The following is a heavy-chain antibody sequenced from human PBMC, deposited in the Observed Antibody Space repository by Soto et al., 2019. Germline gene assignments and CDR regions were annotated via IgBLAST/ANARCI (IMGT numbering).Heavy chain of an antibody. CDR1: GFTFDDYA. CDR2: ISWNSGSI. V-gene: IGHV3-9*01. D-gene: IGHD1-26*01. CDR3: AKTVGATRDYGMDV. J-gene: IGHJ6*02. Sequence: PGGSLRLSCAASGFTFDDYAMHWVRQAPGKGLEWVSGISWNSGSIGYADSVKGRFTISRDNAKNSLYLQMDSLRAEDTALYYCAKTVGATRDYGMDVWGRGTTVTVSS.